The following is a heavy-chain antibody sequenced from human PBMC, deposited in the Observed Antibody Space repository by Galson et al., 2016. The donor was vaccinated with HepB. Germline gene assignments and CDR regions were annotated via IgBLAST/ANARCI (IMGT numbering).Heavy chain of an antibody. CDR2: VSHSGDT. J-gene: IGHJ6*02. CDR1: GGSVSSNAYK. CDR3: ARSPTYYDVLIGSGEYRYYGMDV. Sequence: SETLSLTCTVSGGSVSSNAYKWTWIRQPPGKGLEWIGCVSHSGDTNYNPSIKSRVTISVDTSKNQFSLKLSSVTAADTAVYYCARSPTYYDVLIGSGEYRYYGMDVWGQGTTVIVSS. V-gene: IGHV4-61*08. D-gene: IGHD3-9*01.